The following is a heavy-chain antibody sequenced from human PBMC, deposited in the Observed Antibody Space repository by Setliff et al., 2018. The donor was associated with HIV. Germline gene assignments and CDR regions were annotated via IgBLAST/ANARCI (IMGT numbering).Heavy chain of an antibody. J-gene: IGHJ3*02. V-gene: IGHV3-7*01. Sequence: PGGSLRLSCAASGFTFNDAWMNWVRQAPGKGLEWVANIKQDGSEKYYVDSVKGRFTISRDNAKNALYLQMNSLRVEDSAVYYCARSLWGFVRNAAFEIWGQGTMVTVSS. CDR1: GFTFNDAW. D-gene: IGHD3-16*01. CDR2: IKQDGSEK. CDR3: ARSLWGFVRNAAFEI.